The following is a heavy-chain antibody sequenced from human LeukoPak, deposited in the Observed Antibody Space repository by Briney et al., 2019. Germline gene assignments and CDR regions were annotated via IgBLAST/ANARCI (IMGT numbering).Heavy chain of an antibody. D-gene: IGHD6-19*01. CDR3: AREMLAAVAAQS. Sequence: GGSLRPSCAASGFTFSSYSMNWVRQAPGKGLEWVSSITSSSSYIYYADSVRGRFTISRDNAKNSLYLQMNSLRAEDTAVYYCAREMLAAVAAQSWGQGTLVTVSS. J-gene: IGHJ5*02. CDR1: GFTFSSYS. V-gene: IGHV3-21*01. CDR2: ITSSSSYI.